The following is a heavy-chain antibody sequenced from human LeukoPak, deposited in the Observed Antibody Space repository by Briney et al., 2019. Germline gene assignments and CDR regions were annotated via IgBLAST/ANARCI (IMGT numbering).Heavy chain of an antibody. CDR2: ISAGGTT. V-gene: IGHV3-11*01. D-gene: IGHD3-10*01. J-gene: IGHJ4*02. CDR3: ARAAFGEWLLDY. CDR1: GFTFSDYY. Sequence: GGSLRLSCAASGFTFSDYYTTWIRQSPAKGLEWVSYISAGGTTYYADSVKGRFYISRDNANNSVYLQMNSLRGDDTAAYYCARAAFGEWLLDYWGQGTLVTVSS.